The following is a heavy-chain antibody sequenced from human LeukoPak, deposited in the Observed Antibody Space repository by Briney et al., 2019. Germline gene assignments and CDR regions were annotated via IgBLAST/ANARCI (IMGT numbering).Heavy chain of an antibody. Sequence: ASVKVSCKASGYTFTSYYMHWVRQAPGQGLEWMGRINPRSGSTTYSQKFQGRVTMTRDTSTSTVYMDLSSLRSEDTAVYYCARAVGPRGGNWFDPWGQGTLVTVSS. CDR1: GYTFTSYY. CDR2: INPRSGST. CDR3: ARAVGPRGGNWFDP. V-gene: IGHV1-46*01. J-gene: IGHJ5*02. D-gene: IGHD1-26*01.